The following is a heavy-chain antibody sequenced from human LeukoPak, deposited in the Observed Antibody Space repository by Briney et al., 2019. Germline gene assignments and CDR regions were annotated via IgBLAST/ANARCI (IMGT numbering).Heavy chain of an antibody. CDR3: ARTSPTSHFDF. V-gene: IGHV3-74*01. CDR2: INGDGSNS. CDR1: GFTFTTYW. Sequence: GGSLRLSCVASGFTFTTYWMHWVGQARGKGLVWVSRINGDGSNSNYADSVKGGLTIYRDNERKTLYLQMNGLRAEDTALYYCARTSPTSHFDFWGQGTLVTVSS. D-gene: IGHD3-16*01. J-gene: IGHJ4*02.